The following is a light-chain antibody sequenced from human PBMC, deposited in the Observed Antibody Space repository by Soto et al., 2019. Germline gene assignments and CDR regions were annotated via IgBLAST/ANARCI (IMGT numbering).Light chain of an antibody. Sequence: NFMPTQPHSVSESPGKTVTISCTGSSGSIASNYVQWYQQRPGSAPTTVIYEDNQRPSGVPDRFSGSIDSSSNSASLTISGLKTEDEADYYCQSYDSSTVVFGGGTKLTVL. V-gene: IGLV6-57*02. CDR1: SGSIASNY. CDR2: EDN. J-gene: IGLJ2*01. CDR3: QSYDSSTVV.